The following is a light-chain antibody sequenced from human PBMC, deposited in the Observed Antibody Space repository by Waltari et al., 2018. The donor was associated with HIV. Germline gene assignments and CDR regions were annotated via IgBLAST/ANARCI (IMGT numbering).Light chain of an antibody. CDR2: RNN. CDR1: SLNIGSNC. V-gene: IGLV1-47*01. J-gene: IGLJ2*01. CDR3: ATWNDSL. Sequence: QSVLTQPPSASGTPGQRVTYPCSGSSLNIGSNCVSWNYHRPGTAPKLLVYRNNQRPVGVPDRLSGSKSGTSASLAISGLRSEDEADYYCATWNDSLVGGGTKLTVL.